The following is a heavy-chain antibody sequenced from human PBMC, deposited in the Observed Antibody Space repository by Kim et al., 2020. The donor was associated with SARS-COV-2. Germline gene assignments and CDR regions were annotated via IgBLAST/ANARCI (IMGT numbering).Heavy chain of an antibody. CDR2: IYYSGST. D-gene: IGHD2-2*01. J-gene: IGHJ4*02. V-gene: IGHV4-30-4*01. CDR1: GGSISSGDYY. Sequence: SETLSLTCTVSGGSISSGDYYWSWIRQPPGKGLEWIGYIYYSGSTYYNPSLKSRVTISVDTSKNQFSLKLSSVTAADTAVYYCARAAAYCSSTSCTDYWGQGTLVTVSS. CDR3: ARAAAYCSSTSCTDY.